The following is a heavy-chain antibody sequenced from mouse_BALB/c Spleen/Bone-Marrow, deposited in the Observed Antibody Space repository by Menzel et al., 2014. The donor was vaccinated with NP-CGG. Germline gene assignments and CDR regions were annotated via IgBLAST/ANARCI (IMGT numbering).Heavy chain of an antibody. CDR3: AKTDY. V-gene: IGHV2-5-1*01. CDR1: GFSLTSYG. J-gene: IGHJ2*01. CDR2: IWRGGST. Sequence: QVQLQQSGPSLVQPSQSLSITCTVSGFSLTSYGVHWVRQSPGKGLEWLGVIWRGGSTDYNAAFISRLSITKDKSKIQVFFKMNSLQADDTAIYCCAKTDYWGQGTTLTVSS.